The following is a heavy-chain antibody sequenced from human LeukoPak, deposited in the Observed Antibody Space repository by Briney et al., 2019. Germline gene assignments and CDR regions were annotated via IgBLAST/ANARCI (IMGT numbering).Heavy chain of an antibody. D-gene: IGHD4-17*01. CDR1: GGSISSGYD. Sequence: SETLSLTCTVSGGSISSGYDWGWIRQPPGKGLEWIGSMYHSGSAYYNPSLKSRVTISVDTSKNQFSLKLNSVSAADTAVYYCARESLATVSDDYWGQGTLVTVSS. CDR2: MYHSGSA. J-gene: IGHJ4*02. CDR3: ARESLATVSDDY. V-gene: IGHV4-38-2*02.